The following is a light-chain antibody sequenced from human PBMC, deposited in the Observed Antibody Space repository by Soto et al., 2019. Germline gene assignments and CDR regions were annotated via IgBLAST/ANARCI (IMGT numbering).Light chain of an antibody. Sequence: IVLTQSPATLSLSPGERATLSCTASQHVTTTYIAWYQQKFGQAPRLLIYGASTRATGTPDRFTGGGFGTDFTLTISRVEPEDFAVYYCQQRSNWPITFGQGTRLEIK. CDR2: GAS. V-gene: IGKV3D-20*02. CDR3: QQRSNWPIT. CDR1: QHVTTTY. J-gene: IGKJ5*01.